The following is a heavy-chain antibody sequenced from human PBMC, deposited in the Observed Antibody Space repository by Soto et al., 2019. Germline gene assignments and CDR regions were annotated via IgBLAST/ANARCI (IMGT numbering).Heavy chain of an antibody. V-gene: IGHV1-69*06. D-gene: IGHD6-6*01. CDR1: GGTFSSYA. CDR2: IIPIFGTA. Sequence: GASVKVSCKASGGTFSSYAISWVRQAPGQGLEWMGGIIPIFGTANYAQKFQGRVTITADKSTSTAYMELSSLRSEDTAVYYCAREGDSSSSPYGMDVWGQGTTVTVSS. CDR3: AREGDSSSSPYGMDV. J-gene: IGHJ6*02.